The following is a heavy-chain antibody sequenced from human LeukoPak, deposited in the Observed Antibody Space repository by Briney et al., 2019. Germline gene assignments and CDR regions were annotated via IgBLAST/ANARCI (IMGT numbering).Heavy chain of an antibody. D-gene: IGHD2-2*01. Sequence: PGGSLRLSCAASGFTFSSYGMHWVRQAPGKGLEWVAFIRYDGSNKYFADSVKGRFTISRDNSKNTLYLQMNSLRAEDTAVYYCAKDVVPAATLGYYYMDVWGKGTTVTISS. V-gene: IGHV3-30*02. CDR3: AKDVVPAATLGYYYMDV. CDR2: IRYDGSNK. J-gene: IGHJ6*03. CDR1: GFTFSSYG.